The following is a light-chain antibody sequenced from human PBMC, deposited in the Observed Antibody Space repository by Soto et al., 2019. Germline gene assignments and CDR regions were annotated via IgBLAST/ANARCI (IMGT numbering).Light chain of an antibody. CDR3: QQYGTSPRT. Sequence: EIVMTQSPATLSVSLGERATLSCRASQSVRSNLAWYQQKPGQAPRLLIYDASTRAPGIPDRFSGSGSGTDFTLTIVRLEPEDFAVYYCQQYGTSPRTFGQGTKVDIK. CDR1: QSVRSN. J-gene: IGKJ1*01. CDR2: DAS. V-gene: IGKV3-20*01.